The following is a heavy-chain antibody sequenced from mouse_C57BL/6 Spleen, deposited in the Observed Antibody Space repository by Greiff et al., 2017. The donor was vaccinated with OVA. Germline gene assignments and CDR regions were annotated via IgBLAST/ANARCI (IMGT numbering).Heavy chain of an antibody. D-gene: IGHD3-2*02. CDR3: ARLVTAQATCDY. J-gene: IGHJ2*01. Sequence: QVQLQQSGAELVKPGASVKLSCKASGYTFTSYWMHWVKQRPGQGLEWIGMIHPNSGSPNYNEKFKSKATLTVDKSSSTAYMQLSSLTSEDSAVYDCARLVTAQATCDYWGQGTTLTVSA. CDR1: GYTFTSYW. V-gene: IGHV1-64*01. CDR2: IHPNSGSP.